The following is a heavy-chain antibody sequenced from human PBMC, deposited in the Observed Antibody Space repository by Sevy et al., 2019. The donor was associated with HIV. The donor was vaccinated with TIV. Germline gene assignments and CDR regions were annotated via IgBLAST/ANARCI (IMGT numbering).Heavy chain of an antibody. V-gene: IGHV3-33*01. CDR2: IWYDGTNK. CDR3: ARERIAVAGMGYYFDF. D-gene: IGHD6-19*01. Sequence: GGSLRLSCAASGFSFSGYGMHWVRQAPGKGPEWVAVIWYDGTNKEYKDSVKGRYTISRDNSKNTLYLQMNSLRAEDTAVYYCARERIAVAGMGYYFDFWGQGTLVTVSS. CDR1: GFSFSGYG. J-gene: IGHJ4*02.